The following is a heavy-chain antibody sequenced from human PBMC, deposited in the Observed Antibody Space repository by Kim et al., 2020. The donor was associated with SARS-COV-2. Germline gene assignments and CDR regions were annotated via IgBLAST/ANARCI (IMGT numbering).Heavy chain of an antibody. V-gene: IGHV3-15*01. CDR2: IKSKTDGGTT. J-gene: IGHJ4*02. CDR3: TSVTPYRTFFGLVTTNMDD. CDR1: GFTFSNAW. Sequence: GGSLRLSCAASGFTFSNAWMSWVRQAPGKGLEWVGLIKSKTDGGTTDYAAPGKGRFTISRDDSKNTLYLHMNSLKTADTAVYYCTSVTPYRTFFGLVTTNMDDWGQGTLVTVSS. D-gene: IGHD3-3*01.